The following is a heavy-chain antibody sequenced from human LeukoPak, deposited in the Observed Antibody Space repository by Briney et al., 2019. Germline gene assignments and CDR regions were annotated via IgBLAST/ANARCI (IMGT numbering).Heavy chain of an antibody. CDR1: GGSISSSSYY. J-gene: IGHJ3*02. CDR3: ARLQAWPCSSTSCHQAFDI. V-gene: IGHV4-39*01. Sequence: SETLSLTCTVSGGSISSSSYYWGWIRQPPGKGLEWIGSIYYSGSTYYNPSLKSRVTISVDTSKNQFSLKLSSVTAADTAVYYCARLQAWPCSSTSCHQAFDIWGQGTMVTVSS. CDR2: IYYSGST. D-gene: IGHD2-2*01.